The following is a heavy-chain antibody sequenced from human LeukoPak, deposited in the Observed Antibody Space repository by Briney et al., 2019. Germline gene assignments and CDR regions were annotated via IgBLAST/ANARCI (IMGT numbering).Heavy chain of an antibody. CDR1: GYTFTGCY. J-gene: IGHJ5*02. Sequence: ASVKVSCKASGYTFTGCYMHWVRQAPGQGLEWMGWINPNSGGTNYAQKFQGRVTMTRDTSISTAYMELSRLRSDDTAVYYCARLIGIFGVLSNWFDPWGQGTLVTVSS. CDR3: ARLIGIFGVLSNWFDP. V-gene: IGHV1-2*02. CDR2: INPNSGGT. D-gene: IGHD3-3*01.